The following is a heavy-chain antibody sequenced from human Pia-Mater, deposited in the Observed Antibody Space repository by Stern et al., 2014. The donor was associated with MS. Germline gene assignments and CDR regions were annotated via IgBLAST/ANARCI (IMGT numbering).Heavy chain of an antibody. J-gene: IGHJ6*02. Sequence: QVQLVQSGAEVKKPGSSVKVSCKASGGTFNVYAINWLRQAPGQGLEWMGGIIPIFGTASYAQKFQGRVTITADESTRTSSMQLSSLRYDDPAVYYCARDGRHTDNYXXXVWGQGTTVTVSS. V-gene: IGHV1-69*01. D-gene: IGHD5-24*01. CDR1: GGTFNVYA. CDR2: IIPIFGTA. CDR3: ARDGRHTDNYXXXV.